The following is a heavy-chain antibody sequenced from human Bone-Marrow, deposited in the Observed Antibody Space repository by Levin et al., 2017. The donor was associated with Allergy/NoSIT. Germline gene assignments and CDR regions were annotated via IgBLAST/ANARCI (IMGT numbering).Heavy chain of an antibody. CDR3: ARGADWFDP. CDR2: ISSSATNI. V-gene: IGHV3-11*01. Sequence: SLKISCAASGFTFSDYYMTWIRQTPGKGLEWVSYISSSATNIYYADSVKGRFTISRDNAKNSLFLQMNSLRAEDTAVYYCARGADWFDPWGQGTLVTVSS. CDR1: GFTFSDYY. J-gene: IGHJ5*02.